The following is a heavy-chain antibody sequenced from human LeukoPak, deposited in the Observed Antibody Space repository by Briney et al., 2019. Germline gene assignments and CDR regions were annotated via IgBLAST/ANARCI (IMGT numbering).Heavy chain of an antibody. CDR1: GFTFSSYS. D-gene: IGHD2-2*01. CDR2: FSTSSGTI. J-gene: IGHJ3*02. CDR3: ARDSMYAFDI. Sequence: GGSLRLSCAASGFTFSSYSMNWGRQAPAKGLEWISYFSTSSGTISYEDSVKGRFTISRDNAKNSLYLQMNSLRAEDTAVYYCARDSMYAFDIWGQGTMVTVSS. V-gene: IGHV3-48*01.